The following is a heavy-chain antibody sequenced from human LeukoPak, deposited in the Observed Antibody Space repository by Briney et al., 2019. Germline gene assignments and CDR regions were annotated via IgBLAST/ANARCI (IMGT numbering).Heavy chain of an antibody. J-gene: IGHJ4*02. D-gene: IGHD3-16*02. V-gene: IGHV3-48*04. CDR3: ARDGYDYVWGSYRYRFDY. Sequence: PGGSLRLSCAASGFTFSSYSMNWVRQAPGKGLEWVSYISSSSSTIYYADSVKGRFTISRDNAKNSLYLQMNSLRAEDTAVYYCARDGYDYVWGSYRYRFDYWGQGTLVTVSS. CDR2: ISSSSSTI. CDR1: GFTFSSYS.